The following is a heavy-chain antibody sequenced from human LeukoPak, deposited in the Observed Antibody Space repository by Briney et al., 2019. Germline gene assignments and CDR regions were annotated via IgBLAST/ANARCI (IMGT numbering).Heavy chain of an antibody. Sequence: ASVKVSCKASGYTFTSYGISWVRQAPGQGLEWMGWMNPNSGNTGYAQKFQGRVTTTRNTSISTAYMELSSLRSEDTAVYYCAREDSSSGWGQGTLVTVSS. D-gene: IGHD6-13*01. CDR3: AREDSSSG. V-gene: IGHV1-8*02. CDR2: MNPNSGNT. J-gene: IGHJ4*02. CDR1: GYTFTSYG.